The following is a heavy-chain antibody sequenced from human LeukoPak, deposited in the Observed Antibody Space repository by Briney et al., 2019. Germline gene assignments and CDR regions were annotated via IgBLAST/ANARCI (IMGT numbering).Heavy chain of an antibody. D-gene: IGHD2-15*01. J-gene: IGHJ4*02. CDR1: GGSISSSNW. CDR2: INHSGST. V-gene: IGHV4-4*02. Sequence: SETLSLTCAVSGGSISSSNWWSWVRQPPGKGLEWIGEINHSGSTNYNPSLKSRVTISMDKSKNQFSLTLSSVTTADTAVYYCARDKSYCSGGTCYSDWGQGTLVTVSS. CDR3: ARDKSYCSGGTCYSD.